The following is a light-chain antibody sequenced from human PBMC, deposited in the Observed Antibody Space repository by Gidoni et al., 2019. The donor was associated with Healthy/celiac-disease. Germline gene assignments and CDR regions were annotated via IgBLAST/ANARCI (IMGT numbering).Light chain of an antibody. CDR3: CSYAGSVV. Sequence: SALTQPRSLSGSPGQSVTISCTGTSSDVGGYNYVSWYQQHPGKATKPMIYDVSKRPSGVPDRFSGSKSGNAASLTISGLQAEDEADYYCCSYAGSVVFGGGTKLTVL. V-gene: IGLV2-11*01. CDR1: SSDVGGYNY. CDR2: DVS. J-gene: IGLJ2*01.